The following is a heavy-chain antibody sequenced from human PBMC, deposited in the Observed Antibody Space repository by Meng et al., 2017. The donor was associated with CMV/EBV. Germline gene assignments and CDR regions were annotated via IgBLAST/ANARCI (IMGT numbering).Heavy chain of an antibody. CDR1: GFTFSSYW. CDR3: ARDGPYGDPLHY. Sequence: GGSLRLSCAASGFTFSSYWMSWVRQAPGKGLEWVANIKQDGSEKYYVDSVKGRFTISRDNAKNSLYLQMNSLRAEDMGVYYCARDGPYGDPLHYWGQGTLVTVSS. J-gene: IGHJ4*02. D-gene: IGHD4-17*01. V-gene: IGHV3-7*01. CDR2: IKQDGSEK.